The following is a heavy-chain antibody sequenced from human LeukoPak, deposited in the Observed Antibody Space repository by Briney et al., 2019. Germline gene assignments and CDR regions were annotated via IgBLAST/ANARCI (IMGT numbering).Heavy chain of an antibody. CDR3: AKKRGNHDWLYYFDD. CDR1: GFTFSSYA. Sequence: HPGGSLRLSCAASGFTFSSYAMSWVRQAPGKGLEWVSAISGSAGATYYPDSVKGRFTISRDNSKNTLYLQMNSLRAEDTAVYYCAKKRGNHDWLYYFDDWGQGTQVTVSS. D-gene: IGHD3-9*01. J-gene: IGHJ4*01. V-gene: IGHV3-23*01. CDR2: ISGSAGAT.